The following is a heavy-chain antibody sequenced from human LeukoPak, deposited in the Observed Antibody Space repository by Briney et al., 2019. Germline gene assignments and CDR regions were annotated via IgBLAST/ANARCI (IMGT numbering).Heavy chain of an antibody. D-gene: IGHD3-22*01. CDR1: GYTFTSYG. CDR2: INPSGGST. J-gene: IGHJ4*02. V-gene: IGHV1-46*01. CDR3: ARDLVIEDSSGYPGYFDY. Sequence: ASVKVSCKASGYTFTSYGISWVRQAPGQGLEWMGIINPSGGSTSYAQKFQGRVTMTRDMSTSTVYMELSSLRSEDTAVYYCARDLVIEDSSGYPGYFDYWGQGTLVTVSS.